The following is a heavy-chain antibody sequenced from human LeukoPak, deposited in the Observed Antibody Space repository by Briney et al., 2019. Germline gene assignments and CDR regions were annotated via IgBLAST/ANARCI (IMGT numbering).Heavy chain of an antibody. J-gene: IGHJ4*02. CDR1: GGSISSSNW. Sequence: PSGTLSLTCAVSGGSISSSNWWSWVRQPPGKGLEWIGEIYHSGSTNYNPSLKSRVTISVDTSKNQFSLKLSSVTAADTAVYYCASTPYSSSWYTYYYFDYWGQGTLVTVSS. CDR2: IYHSGST. CDR3: ASTPYSSSWYTYYYFDY. V-gene: IGHV4-4*02. D-gene: IGHD6-13*01.